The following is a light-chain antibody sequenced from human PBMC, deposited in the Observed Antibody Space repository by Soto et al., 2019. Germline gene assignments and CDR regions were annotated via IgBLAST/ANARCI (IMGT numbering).Light chain of an antibody. CDR2: KAS. J-gene: IGKJ1*01. CDR1: HSISSW. Sequence: DIQMTQSPSPLSASVGDRVTITCRASHSISSWLAWYQQKPGKAPKLLIYKASTLQSGVPSRFSGSGSGTEFTLAISSLQPDDFATYYCQQYNDNWTFGQGTKVEIK. V-gene: IGKV1-5*03. CDR3: QQYNDNWT.